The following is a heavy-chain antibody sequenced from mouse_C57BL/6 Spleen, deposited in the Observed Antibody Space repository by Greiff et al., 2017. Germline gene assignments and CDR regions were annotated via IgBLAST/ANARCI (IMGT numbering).Heavy chain of an antibody. CDR1: GFSLRTLGIG. J-gene: IGHJ3*01. Sequence: QVTLKVSAPGILQPSQTLRLTCSFSGFSLRTLGIGVCWIRQPSGKGLEWLAHIWWDDAKYYKPALKSRLTSAKDTSKNYVFLKIANVENAETATYYCAGIWDEFAYWGQGTLVTVAA. CDR2: IWWDDAK. V-gene: IGHV8-8*01. D-gene: IGHD4-1*01. CDR3: AGIWDEFAY.